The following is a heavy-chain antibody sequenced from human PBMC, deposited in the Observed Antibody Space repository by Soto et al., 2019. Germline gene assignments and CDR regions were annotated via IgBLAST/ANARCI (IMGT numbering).Heavy chain of an antibody. Sequence: QITLKESGPTLVKPTQTLTLTCTLSGFSRSIGGVGVGWIRQSPGKALEWLAVIYWDDVKHYSPSLERRLTITKDTSESEVVLTMTNMDPVDTATYYCARKGSGDYALDYWGQGILVTVSS. V-gene: IGHV2-5*02. J-gene: IGHJ4*02. CDR1: GFSRSIGGVG. CDR2: IYWDDVK. D-gene: IGHD4-17*01. CDR3: ARKGSGDYALDY.